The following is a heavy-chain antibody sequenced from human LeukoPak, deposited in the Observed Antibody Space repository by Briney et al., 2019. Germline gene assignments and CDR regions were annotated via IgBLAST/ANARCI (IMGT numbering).Heavy chain of an antibody. D-gene: IGHD3-22*01. CDR1: GGTFSSYA. CDR3: ARDQSSMIADY. J-gene: IGHJ4*02. V-gene: IGHV1-69*04. CDR2: IILILGIA. Sequence: SVKVSCKASGGTFSSYAISWVRQAPGQGLEWMGRIILILGIANYAQKFQGRVTITADKSTSTAYMELSSLRSEDTAVYYCARDQSSMIADYWGQGTLVTVSS.